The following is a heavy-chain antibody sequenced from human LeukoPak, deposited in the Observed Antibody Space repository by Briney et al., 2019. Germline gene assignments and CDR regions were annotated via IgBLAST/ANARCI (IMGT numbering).Heavy chain of an antibody. CDR2: ISGRGDST. D-gene: IGHD6-13*01. CDR3: AKTRAAAGIPRDYFDY. V-gene: IGHV3-23*01. J-gene: IGHJ4*02. Sequence: PGGSLRLSCAASGFTFSDYAMSWVPQAPGKGLEWVSGISGRGDSTYYADSLKGRFTISRDRSKNTLYLQMSRLRAEDTAVYYCAKTRAAAGIPRDYFDYWGQGALVSVCS. CDR1: GFTFSDYA.